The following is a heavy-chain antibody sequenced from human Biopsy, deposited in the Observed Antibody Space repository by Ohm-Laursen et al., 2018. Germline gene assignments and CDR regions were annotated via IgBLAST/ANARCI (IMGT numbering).Heavy chain of an antibody. CDR2: DYYPGST. Sequence: GTLSLIRTVSGDSISSYYWSWIRQPSGKGLLWIGYDYYPGSTDYNPSLQSRVTISVDTSNNHFSLRLRSVTPADTAIYYCARDRGYYSDRTVPGYFDLWGRGTLATVSS. D-gene: IGHD3-22*01. J-gene: IGHJ2*01. CDR3: ARDRGYYSDRTVPGYFDL. CDR1: GDSISSYY. V-gene: IGHV4-59*01.